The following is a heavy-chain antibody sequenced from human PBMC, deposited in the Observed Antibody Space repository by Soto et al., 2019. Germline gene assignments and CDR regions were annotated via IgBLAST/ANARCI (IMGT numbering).Heavy chain of an antibody. D-gene: IGHD1-1*01. CDR3: ARVNWNDEPDFDY. Sequence: SETLSLTCTVSGGSISSGDYYWSWIRQPPGKGLEWIGYIYYSGSTYYNPSLKSRVTISVDTSKNQFSLKLSSVTAADTAVYYCARVNWNDEPDFDYWGQGTLVTVS. CDR1: GGSISSGDYY. V-gene: IGHV4-30-4*01. J-gene: IGHJ4*02. CDR2: IYYSGST.